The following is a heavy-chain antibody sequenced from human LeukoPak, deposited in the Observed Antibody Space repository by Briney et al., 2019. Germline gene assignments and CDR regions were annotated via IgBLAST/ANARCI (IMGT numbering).Heavy chain of an antibody. D-gene: IGHD3-9*01. CDR2: ISYDGSNK. J-gene: IGHJ3*02. Sequence: PGGSLRLSCAASGFTFSSYAMHWVRQAPGKGLEWVAVISYDGSNKYYADSVKGRFTISRDNSKNTLYLQMNSLKAADTAVYYRATPPTYYDIIDTFDIRGPGTIVTASS. CDR1: GFTFSSYA. V-gene: IGHV3-30-3*01. CDR3: ATPPTYYDIIDTFDI.